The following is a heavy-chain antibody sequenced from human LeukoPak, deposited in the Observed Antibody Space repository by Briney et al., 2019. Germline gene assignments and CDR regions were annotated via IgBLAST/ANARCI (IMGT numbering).Heavy chain of an antibody. V-gene: IGHV1-18*01. CDR1: GYTFTSYG. CDR2: ISAYNGNT. Sequence: ASVKVSCKASGYTFTSYGISWVRQAPGQGLEWMGWISAYNGNTNYAQKLQGRVTMTTDTSTSTAYMELRSLRSDDTAVYYCARDRVEIFGVVIMFDYRGQGTLVTVSS. CDR3: ARDRVEIFGVVIMFDY. J-gene: IGHJ4*02. D-gene: IGHD3-3*01.